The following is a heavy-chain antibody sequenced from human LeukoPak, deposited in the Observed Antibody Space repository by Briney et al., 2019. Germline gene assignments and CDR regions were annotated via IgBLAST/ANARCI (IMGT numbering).Heavy chain of an antibody. V-gene: IGHV3-30*14. CDR2: ISYDGSNK. J-gene: IGHJ4*02. CDR3: ARHSSGWYRGVPTFDY. Sequence: GRSLRLSCAASGFTLSSYAMHWVRQAPGKGLEWVAVISYDGSNKYYADSVKGRFTISRDNSKNTLYLQMNSLRAEDTAVYYCARHSSGWYRGVPTFDYWGQGTLVTVSS. CDR1: GFTLSSYA. D-gene: IGHD6-19*01.